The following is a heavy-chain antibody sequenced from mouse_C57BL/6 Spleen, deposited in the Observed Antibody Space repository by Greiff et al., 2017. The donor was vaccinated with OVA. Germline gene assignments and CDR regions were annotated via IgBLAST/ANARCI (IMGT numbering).Heavy chain of an antibody. CDR2: IRLKSDNYAT. V-gene: IGHV6-3*01. D-gene: IGHD2-3*01. CDR1: GFTFSNYW. CDR3: TRSDGYYRYFDY. J-gene: IGHJ2*01. Sequence: EVKLQESGGGLVQPGGSMKLSCVASGFTFSNYWMNWVRQSPEKGLEWVAQIRLKSDNYATHYAESVKGRFTISRDDSKSSVYLQMNNLRAEDTGIYYCTRSDGYYRYFDYWGQGTTLTVSS.